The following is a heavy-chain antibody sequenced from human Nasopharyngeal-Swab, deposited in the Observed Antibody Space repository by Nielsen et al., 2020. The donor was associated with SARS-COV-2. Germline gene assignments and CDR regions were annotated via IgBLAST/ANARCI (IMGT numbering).Heavy chain of an antibody. CDR2: ISSSSSYI. Sequence: GESLKISCAASGFTFNNYNFNWVRQAPGKGLEWVSSISSSSSYIYYADSVKGRFTISRDNAKNSLYLQMNSLRAEDTALYYCAKSAFGGYDPGYCMDVWGQGTTVTVSS. D-gene: IGHD5-12*01. J-gene: IGHJ6*02. CDR1: GFTFNNYN. CDR3: AKSAFGGYDPGYCMDV. V-gene: IGHV3-21*04.